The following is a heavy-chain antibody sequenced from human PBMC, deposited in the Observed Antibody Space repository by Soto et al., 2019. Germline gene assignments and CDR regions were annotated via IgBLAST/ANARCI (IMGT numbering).Heavy chain of an antibody. Sequence: QVQLVESGGGMVQPGRSLRLSCAASGFTFSNYAMHWVRQAPGRGLEWVAVIANDGINKYYADSVKGRFTMSRDNSKNTLSLQMNSLRPEDTAVYYCARDPGAAAATGFFQHWGQGTLVTVSS. CDR2: IANDGINK. J-gene: IGHJ1*01. V-gene: IGHV3-30-3*01. CDR1: GFTFSNYA. CDR3: ARDPGAAAATGFFQH. D-gene: IGHD6-13*01.